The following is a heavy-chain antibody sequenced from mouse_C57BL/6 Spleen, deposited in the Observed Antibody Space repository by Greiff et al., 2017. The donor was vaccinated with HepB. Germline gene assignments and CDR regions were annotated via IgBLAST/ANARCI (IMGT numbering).Heavy chain of an antibody. CDR3: ARHPYYFDY. J-gene: IGHJ2*01. CDR1: GYTFTDYY. Sequence: VQLQQSGPVLVKPGASVKMSCKASGYTFTDYYMNWVKQSHGKSLEWIGVINPYNGGTSYNQKFKGKATLTVDKSSSTAYMELTSLTSEDSAVYYCARHPYYFDYWGQGTTLTVSS. V-gene: IGHV1-19*01. CDR2: INPYNGGT.